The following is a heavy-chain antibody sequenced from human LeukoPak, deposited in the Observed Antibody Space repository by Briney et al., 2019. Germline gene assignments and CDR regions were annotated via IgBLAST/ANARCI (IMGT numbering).Heavy chain of an antibody. CDR1: GFTFSSYA. Sequence: GGSLRLSCAASGFTFSSYAMHWVRQASGKGLEWVAVISYDGSNKYYADSVKGRFTISRDNSKNTLYLQMNSLRAEDTAVYYCARDIDPSTYYDFWSGYYPFYYYGMDVWGQGTTVTVSS. J-gene: IGHJ6*02. CDR3: ARDIDPSTYYDFWSGYYPFYYYGMDV. D-gene: IGHD3-3*01. CDR2: ISYDGSNK. V-gene: IGHV3-30-3*01.